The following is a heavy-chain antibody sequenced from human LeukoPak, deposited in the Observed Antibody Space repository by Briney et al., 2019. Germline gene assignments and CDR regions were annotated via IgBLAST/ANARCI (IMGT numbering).Heavy chain of an antibody. CDR2: AYYSGST. J-gene: IGHJ3*02. Sequence: SETLSLTCSVSGGSISNYYWSWIRQPPGKRLEWIGDAYYSGSTNYNPSLKSRVTISVDSSKNQFSLKLSSVTAADTAVYYCARVARVGAIWGQGTMVTVSS. D-gene: IGHD1-26*01. CDR3: ARVARVGAI. V-gene: IGHV4-59*01. CDR1: GGSISNYY.